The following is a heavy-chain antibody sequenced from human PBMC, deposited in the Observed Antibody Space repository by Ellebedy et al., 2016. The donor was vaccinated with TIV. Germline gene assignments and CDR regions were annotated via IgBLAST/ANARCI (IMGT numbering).Heavy chain of an antibody. CDR2: ISYDGSNK. J-gene: IGHJ4*02. V-gene: IGHV3-30*18. CDR1: GFTFSSYG. D-gene: IGHD6-13*01. CDR3: AKDPGLVAAELDY. Sequence: GGSLRLXXAASGFTFSSYGMHWVRQAPGKGLEWVAVISYDGSNKYYADSVKGRFTISRDNSKNTLYLQMNSLRAEDTAVYYCAKDPGLVAAELDYWGQGTLVTVSS.